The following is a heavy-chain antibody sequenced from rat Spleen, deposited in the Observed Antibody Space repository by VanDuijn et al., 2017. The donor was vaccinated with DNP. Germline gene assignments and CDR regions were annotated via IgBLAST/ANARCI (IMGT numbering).Heavy chain of an antibody. V-gene: IGHV6-6*01. CDR3: AGYSGDAGGYYFDY. D-gene: IGHD1-1*01. Sequence: EVQVLESGGGLVQPGNSLKLSCATSGFTFSTAWMYWYRQFPEKRLEWVARIKAKSNNYATDYTESVKGRFTISRDDSKSSIYLQMNNLKEEDTAIYYCAGYSGDAGGYYFDYWGQGVMVTVSS. CDR2: IKAKSNNYAT. J-gene: IGHJ2*01. CDR1: GFTFSTAW.